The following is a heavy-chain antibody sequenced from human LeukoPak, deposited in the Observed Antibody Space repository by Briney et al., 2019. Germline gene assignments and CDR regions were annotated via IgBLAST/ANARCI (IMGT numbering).Heavy chain of an antibody. CDR1: GFTFSIYD. V-gene: IGHV3-30*04. J-gene: IGHJ6*02. CDR3: ARDRITIFGVALYCYYYYGMYV. CDR2: ISYDGINK. D-gene: IGHD3-3*01. Sequence: GGSLRLSCAASGFTFSIYDMHWVRQAPGKGLEWVAVISYDGINKYYADSVKGRFTISRDISKNTLYLQMHSLRAEDTAVYYCARDRITIFGVALYCYYYYGMYVWGQGTTVTVSS.